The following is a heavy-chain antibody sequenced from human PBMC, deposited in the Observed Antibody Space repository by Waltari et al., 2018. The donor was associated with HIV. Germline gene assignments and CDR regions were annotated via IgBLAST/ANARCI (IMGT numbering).Heavy chain of an antibody. D-gene: IGHD3-22*01. J-gene: IGHJ3*02. V-gene: IGHV3-30*02. Sequence: VQLVESGGGVVQPGGSLSLSGIAFGSQCCDYGLRRVRQAPGKGPDWLTFIRSDGDHAYYSESVKGRFTISRDKSKNTLYLQMDRLRPEDTSVYFCAKDFHSSGYYFASAFDTRGQGTVVTVSS. CDR3: AKDFHSSGYYFASAFDT. CDR1: GSQCCDYG. CDR2: IRSDGDHA.